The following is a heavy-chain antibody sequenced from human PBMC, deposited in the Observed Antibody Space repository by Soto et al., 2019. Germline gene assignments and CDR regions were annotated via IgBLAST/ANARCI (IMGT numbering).Heavy chain of an antibody. CDR1: GFTFSTYS. D-gene: IGHD1-26*01. Sequence: EVQLLESGGGLVQPGGSLRLSCAASGFTFSTYSMNWVRQAPGKGLEWISYISSSSSTIHYADSVKGRFTVSRDNAKNSLYLQMNSVRDEDTDVYYCAKDRLVGIDGYWGQGTLVTVSS. J-gene: IGHJ4*02. CDR3: AKDRLVGIDGY. V-gene: IGHV3-48*02. CDR2: ISSSSSTI.